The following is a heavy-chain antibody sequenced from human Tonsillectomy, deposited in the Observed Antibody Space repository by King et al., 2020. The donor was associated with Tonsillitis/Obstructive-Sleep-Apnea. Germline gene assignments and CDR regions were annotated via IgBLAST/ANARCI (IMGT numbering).Heavy chain of an antibody. J-gene: IGHJ2*01. CDR2: IYPGDSDT. Sequence: VQLVESGAEVKKPGESLKISCKGSGYSFHNNWIAWVRQMPGKGLEWMGIIYPGDSDTKYSPSFQGQVTISVDKSISTAYLQWSSLKASDTAMYFCARQGDADYGGDWYFDLWGRGTLVTVSS. CDR1: GYSFHNNW. V-gene: IGHV5-51*01. D-gene: IGHD4-23*01. CDR3: ARQGDADYGGDWYFDL.